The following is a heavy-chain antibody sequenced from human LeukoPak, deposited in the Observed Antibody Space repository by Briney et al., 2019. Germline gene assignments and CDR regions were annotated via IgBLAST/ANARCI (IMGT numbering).Heavy chain of an antibody. D-gene: IGHD6-13*01. CDR1: GFTISNYY. J-gene: IGHJ4*02. Sequence: RAGGSLEPSGAAPGFTISNYYRHWIRRAPGKGLKWVSVIDVSENTDYADSVKGRFSISRDTSENTLYFQMNSLRVEDTAVYYCGRGGPVAVAAAGGRSDLWGQGTLVTVSS. V-gene: IGHV3-53*01. CDR2: IDVSENT. CDR3: GRGGPVAVAAAGGRSDL.